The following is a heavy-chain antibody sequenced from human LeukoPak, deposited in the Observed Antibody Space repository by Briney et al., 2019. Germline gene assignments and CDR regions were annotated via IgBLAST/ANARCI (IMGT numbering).Heavy chain of an antibody. CDR3: ARAHTRSRAAFDI. CDR1: GFTFSSYA. J-gene: IGHJ3*02. D-gene: IGHD2-2*02. V-gene: IGHV3-30-3*01. Sequence: PGRSLRLSCAASGFTFSSYATHWVRQAPGKGLEWVAVISYDGSNKYYADSVKGRFTISRDNSKNTLYLQMNSLRAEDTAVYYCARAHTRSRAAFDIWGQGTMVTVSS. CDR2: ISYDGSNK.